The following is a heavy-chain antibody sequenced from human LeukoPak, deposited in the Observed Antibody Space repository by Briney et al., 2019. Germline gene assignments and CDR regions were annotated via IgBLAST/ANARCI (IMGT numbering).Heavy chain of an antibody. Sequence: PGGSLRLSCAASGFTFSSYWMHWVRHAPGKGLVWVSRINSDGSSTSYADSVKGRFTISRDNAKNTLYLQLNSLRAEDTAVYYCARVLDYGGNSEFDPWGQGTLVTVSS. CDR2: INSDGSST. CDR3: ARVLDYGGNSEFDP. V-gene: IGHV3-74*01. CDR1: GFTFSSYW. D-gene: IGHD4-23*01. J-gene: IGHJ5*02.